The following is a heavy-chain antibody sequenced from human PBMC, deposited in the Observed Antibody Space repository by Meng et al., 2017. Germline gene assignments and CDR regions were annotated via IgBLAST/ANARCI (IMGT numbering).Heavy chain of an antibody. V-gene: IGHV1-69*01. D-gene: IGHD3-9*01. Sequence: VSVWEAGAVVRKAGASVKVSCKASGGTFSSYAISWVGQAPGQGLEWMGGIIPIFGTANYAQKFQGRVAITADESTSTAYMELSSLRSEDTAVYYCAREYRDILTGYRYFDYWGQGTLVTVSS. CDR3: AREYRDILTGYRYFDY. CDR1: GGTFSSYA. CDR2: IIPIFGTA. J-gene: IGHJ4*02.